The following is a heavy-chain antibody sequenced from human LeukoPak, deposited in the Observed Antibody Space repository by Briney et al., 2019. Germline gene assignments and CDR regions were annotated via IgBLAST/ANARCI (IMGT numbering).Heavy chain of an antibody. Sequence: SETPSLTCTVSGGSISSYYWSWIRQPPGKGLEWIGYIYYSGSTNYNPSLKSRVTISVDTSKNQFSLKLSSVTAADTAVYYCARHNYYSNYGDWFDPWGQGTLVTVSS. V-gene: IGHV4-59*08. CDR1: GGSISSYY. CDR2: IYYSGST. J-gene: IGHJ5*02. D-gene: IGHD4-11*01. CDR3: ARHNYYSNYGDWFDP.